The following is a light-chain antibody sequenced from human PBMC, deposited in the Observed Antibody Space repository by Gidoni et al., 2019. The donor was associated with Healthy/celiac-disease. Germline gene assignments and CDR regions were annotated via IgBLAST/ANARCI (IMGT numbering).Light chain of an antibody. CDR1: QSVSSN. V-gene: IGKV3-15*01. CDR2: GAS. J-gene: IGKJ1*01. Sequence: EIVMTQSPATLSVSPGERATLSCRASQSVSSNLAWYQQKPGQAPRLLIYGASSGSGTEFTLTISSLQSEDFAVYYCQQYNNWPRTFGQGTKVEIK. CDR3: QQYNNWPRT.